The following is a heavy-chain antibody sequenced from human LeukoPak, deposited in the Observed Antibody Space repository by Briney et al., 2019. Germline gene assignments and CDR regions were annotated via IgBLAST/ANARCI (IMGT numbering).Heavy chain of an antibody. Sequence: GGSLRLSCVASGFTFSSSWMSWVRQAPGKGLEWVANIKQDGSEKSYVESVRGRFTISRDNARNSLYLQLNSLRAEDTALYYCARDNPPDYWGQGTLVTVSS. J-gene: IGHJ4*02. CDR2: IKQDGSEK. CDR3: ARDNPPDY. V-gene: IGHV3-7*03. CDR1: GFTFSSSW.